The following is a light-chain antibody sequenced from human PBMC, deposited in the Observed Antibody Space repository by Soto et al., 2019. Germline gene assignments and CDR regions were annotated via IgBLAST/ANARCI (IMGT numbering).Light chain of an antibody. CDR3: QQLDSYPIT. Sequence: EIVMTQSPGTLSVSPGERAALSCRASQSVSSNLAWYQQKPGQSPRLLIYGASTRATGIPARFSGSGSGTEFTLTISSLQPEDFATYYCQQLDSYPITFGQGTRLEIK. CDR2: GAS. CDR1: QSVSSN. V-gene: IGKV3-15*01. J-gene: IGKJ5*01.